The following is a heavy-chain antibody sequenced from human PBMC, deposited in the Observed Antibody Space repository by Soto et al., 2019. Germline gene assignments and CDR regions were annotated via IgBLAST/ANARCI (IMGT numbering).Heavy chain of an antibody. V-gene: IGHV4-59*01. CDR1: VGSISPYY. Sequence: SETLSLTCTVSVGSISPYYWSLIRQPPGKGLEWIWYIYYTGSTKYNPSLKSRVTISVGTSNYHFFLRLTSVTAADTAVYYCVRVGGYYGDYPNFECWGKGTKVTGSS. CDR2: IYYTGST. CDR3: VRVGGYYGDYPNFEC. D-gene: IGHD4-17*01. J-gene: IGHJ4*02.